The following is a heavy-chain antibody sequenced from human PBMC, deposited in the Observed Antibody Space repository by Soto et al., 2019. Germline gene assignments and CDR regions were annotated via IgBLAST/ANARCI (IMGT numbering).Heavy chain of an antibody. V-gene: IGHV4-4*02. Sequence: SETLSLTCAVSGGSISSSNWWSWVRQPPGKGLEWIGEIYHSGSTNYNPSLKSRVTISVDKSKNQFSLKLSSVTAADTAVYYCARDRLRFGEFPYYYYGMDVWGQGTTVT. CDR1: GGSISSSNW. D-gene: IGHD3-10*01. J-gene: IGHJ6*02. CDR2: IYHSGST. CDR3: ARDRLRFGEFPYYYYGMDV.